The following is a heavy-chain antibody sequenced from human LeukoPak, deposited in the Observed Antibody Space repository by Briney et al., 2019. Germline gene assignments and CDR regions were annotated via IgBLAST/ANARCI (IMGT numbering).Heavy chain of an antibody. CDR2: INPSGGST. J-gene: IGHJ3*02. V-gene: IGHV1-46*01. CDR3: ARAGGIVVVVAATNDAFDI. D-gene: IGHD2-15*01. Sequence: ASVKVSCKASGYTFTSYYMHWVRQAPGQGLEWMGIINPSGGSTSYAQKFQGRVTMTRDMSTSTVYMELSSLRSEDTAVYYCARAGGIVVVVAATNDAFDIWGQGTMVTVSS. CDR1: GYTFTSYY.